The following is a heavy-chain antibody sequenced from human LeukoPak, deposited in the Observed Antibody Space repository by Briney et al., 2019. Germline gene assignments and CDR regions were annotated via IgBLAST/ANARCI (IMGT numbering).Heavy chain of an antibody. V-gene: IGHV4-61*02. J-gene: IGHJ5*02. CDR2: IYTSGST. CDR1: GGSISSGSYY. Sequence: SQTLSLTCTVSGGSISSGSYYWSWIRQPAGKGLEWIGRIYTSGSTNYNPSLKSRVTISVDTSKNQFPLKLSSVTAADTAVYYCARGLDYDVPGNWFDPWGQGTLVTVSS. CDR3: ARGLDYDVPGNWFDP. D-gene: IGHD3/OR15-3a*01.